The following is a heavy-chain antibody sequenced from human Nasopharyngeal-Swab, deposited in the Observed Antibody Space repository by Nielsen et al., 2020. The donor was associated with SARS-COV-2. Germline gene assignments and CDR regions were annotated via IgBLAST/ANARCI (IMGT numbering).Heavy chain of an antibody. V-gene: IGHV3-21*03. J-gene: IGHJ3*02. Sequence: GGSLRLSCAASGFSFATSSMSWVRQAPGKGLEWVSSIVSSSSSIFYADSVKGRFTISRDNAKNSLYLQMNSLRAGDTAVYYCARSYTFDIWGQGTMVTVSS. D-gene: IGHD1-14*01. CDR3: ARSYTFDI. CDR1: GFSFATSS. CDR2: IVSSSSSI.